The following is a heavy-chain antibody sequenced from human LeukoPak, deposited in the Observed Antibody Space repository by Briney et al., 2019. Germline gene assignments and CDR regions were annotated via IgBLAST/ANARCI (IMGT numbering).Heavy chain of an antibody. D-gene: IGHD3-22*01. CDR1: GGSISSGSYY. J-gene: IGHJ3*02. CDR3: ARDGTYYYDSSGYLIRANGAFGI. CDR2: IYTSGST. V-gene: IGHV4-61*02. Sequence: SETLSLTCTVSGGSISSGSYYWSWIRQPAGKGLEWIGRIYTSGSTNYNPSLKSRVTISVDTSKNQFSLKLSSVTAADTAVYYCARDGTYYYDSSGYLIRANGAFGIWGQGTMVTVSS.